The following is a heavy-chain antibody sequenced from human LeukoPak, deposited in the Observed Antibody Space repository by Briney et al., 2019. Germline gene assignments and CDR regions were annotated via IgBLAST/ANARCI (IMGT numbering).Heavy chain of an antibody. CDR2: IYYSGST. J-gene: IGHJ4*02. V-gene: IGHV4-59*01. Sequence: SETLSLTCTVSGGSISSYYWSWIRQPPGKGLEWIGYIYYSGSTNYNPSLKSRVTISVDTSKNQFSLKLSSVTAADTAVYYCARAVRGYSCSGGSCYSVSPSIDYWGQGTLVTVSS. CDR3: ARAVRGYSCSGGSCYSVSPSIDY. D-gene: IGHD2-15*01. CDR1: GGSISSYY.